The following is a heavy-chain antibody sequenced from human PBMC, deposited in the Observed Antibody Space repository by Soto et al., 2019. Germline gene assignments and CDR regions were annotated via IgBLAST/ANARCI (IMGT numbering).Heavy chain of an antibody. D-gene: IGHD5-18*01. CDR2: IYYSGST. Sequence: SETLSLTCTVSGVSISSSSYYWGWIRQPPGKGLEWIGSIYYSGSTYYNPSLKSRVTISVDTSKNQFSLKLSSVTAADTAVYYCARHTGYSYGYGYYYGMDVWGQGTTVTVSS. CDR3: ARHTGYSYGYGYYYGMDV. CDR1: GVSISSSSYY. V-gene: IGHV4-39*01. J-gene: IGHJ6*02.